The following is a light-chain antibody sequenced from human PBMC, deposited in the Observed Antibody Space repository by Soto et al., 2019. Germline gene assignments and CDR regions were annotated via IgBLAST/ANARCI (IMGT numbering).Light chain of an antibody. V-gene: IGKV3-11*01. CDR2: DAS. Sequence: EIVMTQSPATLSVSPGKRATLSFRASQSVSSKLAWYQQKPGQAPRLLIYDASNRATGIPARFSGSGSGTDFTLTISSLEPEDFAVYYCQQRSNWPLTFGGGTKVDI. J-gene: IGKJ4*01. CDR3: QQRSNWPLT. CDR1: QSVSSK.